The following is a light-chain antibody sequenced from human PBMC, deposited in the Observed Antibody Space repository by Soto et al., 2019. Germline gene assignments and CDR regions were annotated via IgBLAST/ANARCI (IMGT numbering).Light chain of an antibody. CDR1: QSISIN. J-gene: IGKJ5*01. V-gene: IGKV3-15*01. CDR2: AAS. CDR3: QQYNNWIT. Sequence: EIVMTQSPATLSVSPVERAILSCRASQSISINLAWYQQKPGQAPRLLIYAASNRAAGVPARFSGSWSGTEFTLTISSLQSEDFAVYYCQQYNNWITFGQGTQLEIK.